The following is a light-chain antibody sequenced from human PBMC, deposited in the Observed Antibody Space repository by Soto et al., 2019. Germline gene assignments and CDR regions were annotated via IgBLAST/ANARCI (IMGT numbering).Light chain of an antibody. J-gene: IGLJ1*01. CDR2: DNS. CDR1: SSNIGTVYD. V-gene: IGLV1-40*01. Sequence: QSVLTQPPSVSGAPRQRVTISCTGSSSNIGTVYDVHWYQQLPGTAPKLLIYDNSHRPSGVPDRFSGSKSGTSASLAITGLQAEDEADYYCQSYDSNLSAYVFGTGTKLTVL. CDR3: QSYDSNLSAYV.